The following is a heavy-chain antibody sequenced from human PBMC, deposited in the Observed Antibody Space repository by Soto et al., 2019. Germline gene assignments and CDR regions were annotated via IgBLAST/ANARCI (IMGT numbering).Heavy chain of an antibody. J-gene: IGHJ4*02. CDR3: VRSVSFTTPRPDF. CDR1: GYTFTGYY. CDR2: INPDSGDT. V-gene: IGHV1-2*02. Sequence: VASVKVSCKASGYTFTGYYMHWVRQAPGQGLEWVGWINPDSGDTNYAQKFQGRVTVTRDTSISTAYMEVNGLRSDDTAVYYCVRSVSFTTPRPDFWGQGTLVTVSS. D-gene: IGHD6-6*01.